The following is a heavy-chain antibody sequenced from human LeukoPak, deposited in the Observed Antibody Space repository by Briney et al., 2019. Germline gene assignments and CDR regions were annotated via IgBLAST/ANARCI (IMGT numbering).Heavy chain of an antibody. CDR3: ARGKPPYYYDSSGYYYFRRSHYYYYMDV. V-gene: IGHV4-39*01. D-gene: IGHD3-22*01. CDR2: IYYSGST. Sequence: GSLRLSCAASGFTFSSYAMSWVRQPPGKGLEWIGSIYYSGSTYYNPSLKSRVTISVDTSKNQFSLKLSSVTAADTAVYYCARGKPPYYYDSSGYYYFRRSHYYYYMDVWGKGTTVTVSS. J-gene: IGHJ6*03. CDR1: GFTFSSYA.